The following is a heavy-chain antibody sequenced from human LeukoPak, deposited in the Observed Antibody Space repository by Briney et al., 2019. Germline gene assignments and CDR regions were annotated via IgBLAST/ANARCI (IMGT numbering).Heavy chain of an antibody. D-gene: IGHD2-2*01. J-gene: IGHJ5*02. CDR3: ASVLSGYQLYNWFDP. Sequence: SETLSLTRTVSGGSISSSSYYWGWIRQPPGKGLEWIGSIYYSGSTYYNPSLKSRVTISVDTSKNQFSLKLSSVTAADTAVYYCASVLSGYQLYNWFDPWGQGTLVTVSS. CDR2: IYYSGST. CDR1: GGSISSSSYY. V-gene: IGHV4-39*01.